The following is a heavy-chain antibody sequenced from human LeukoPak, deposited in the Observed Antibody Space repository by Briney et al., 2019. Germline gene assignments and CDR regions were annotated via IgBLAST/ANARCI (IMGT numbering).Heavy chain of an antibody. D-gene: IGHD2-15*01. J-gene: IGHJ4*02. CDR2: ISSSGSTI. CDR1: GFTFTSFE. CDR3: ARDLGYCSGGSCYRYSDY. Sequence: PGGSLRLSCAASGFTFTSFEMNWVRQAPGTGLEWVSYISSSGSTISYADSVKGRFTISRDNAKNSLYLQMNSLRAEDTAVYYCARDLGYCSGGSCYRYSDYWGQGTLVTVSS. V-gene: IGHV3-48*03.